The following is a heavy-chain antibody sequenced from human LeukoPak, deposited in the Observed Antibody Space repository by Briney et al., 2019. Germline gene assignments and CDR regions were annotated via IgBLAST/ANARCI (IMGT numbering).Heavy chain of an antibody. CDR3: ARVMTPLAYCGGDCYDTHYFDY. Sequence: GGSLRLSCAASGFTFSSYWMHWVRQAPGKGLVWVSRINTYGSSTSYADSVKGRFTISRDNAKNTLYLQMNSLRAEDTAVYYCARVMTPLAYCGGDCYDTHYFDYWGQGTLVTVSP. D-gene: IGHD2-21*02. J-gene: IGHJ4*02. V-gene: IGHV3-74*01. CDR1: GFTFSSYW. CDR2: INTYGSST.